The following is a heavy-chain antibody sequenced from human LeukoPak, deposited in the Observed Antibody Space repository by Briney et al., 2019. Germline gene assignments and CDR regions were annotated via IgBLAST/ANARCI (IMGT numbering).Heavy chain of an antibody. CDR1: GYSISSGYY. CDR2: IYHSGST. J-gene: IGHJ4*02. V-gene: IGHV4-38-2*02. Sequence: SETLSLTCTVSGYSISSGYYWGWIRQPPGKGLEWIGSIYHSGSTYYNPSLKSRVTISVDTSKNQFSLKLSSVTAADTAVYYCARGKQKYSSSWYSVYWGQGTLVTVSS. CDR3: ARGKQKYSSSWYSVY. D-gene: IGHD6-13*01.